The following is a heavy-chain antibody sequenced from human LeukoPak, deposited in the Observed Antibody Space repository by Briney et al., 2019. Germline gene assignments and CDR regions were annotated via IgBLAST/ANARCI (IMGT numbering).Heavy chain of an antibody. CDR3: ARIARSGYASGSGAFDI. V-gene: IGHV4-4*02. J-gene: IGHJ3*02. Sequence: PSETLSLTCDVSGGSISSYNWWHWVRQPPGRGLEWIGQIYHTEITNYNPSLKSRVTISLDKSKNQFSLNLNSVTAADTAVYYCARIARSGYASGSGAFDIWGQGTTVIVSS. CDR1: GGSISSYNW. D-gene: IGHD3-22*01. CDR2: IYHTEIT.